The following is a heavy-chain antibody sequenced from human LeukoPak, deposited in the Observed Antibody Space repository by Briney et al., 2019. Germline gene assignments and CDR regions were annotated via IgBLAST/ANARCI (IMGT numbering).Heavy chain of an antibody. J-gene: IGHJ5*01. D-gene: IGHD3-10*01. CDR2: ISGGGAT. V-gene: IGHV4-4*07. Sequence: SETLSLTCTVSGGSIIDYYWNWLRQSAGKGPEYIGRISGGGATSYNPSLQSRITMSVDTSKNQFSLHLTSVTAADTAIYYCAREILVPGVNLVNWFDSWGQGFLVTVSS. CDR3: AREILVPGVNLVNWFDS. CDR1: GGSIIDYY.